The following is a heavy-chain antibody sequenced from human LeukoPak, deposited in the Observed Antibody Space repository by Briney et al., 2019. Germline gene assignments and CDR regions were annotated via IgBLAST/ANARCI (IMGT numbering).Heavy chain of an antibody. J-gene: IGHJ4*02. CDR3: AKEPRYSSSWYGDY. Sequence: GGSLRLSCAASGFTFSSYAMTWLRQAPGKGLDWVSGISAGAGTYYADSVTGRFTVSRDNSKNILYLQMNSLRAEDTAVYYCAKEPRYSSSWYGDYWGQGTLVTVSS. CDR2: ISAGAGT. V-gene: IGHV3-23*01. D-gene: IGHD6-13*01. CDR1: GFTFSSYA.